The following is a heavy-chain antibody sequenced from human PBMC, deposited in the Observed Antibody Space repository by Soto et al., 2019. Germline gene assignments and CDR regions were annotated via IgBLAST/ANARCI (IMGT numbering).Heavy chain of an antibody. CDR2: ISAHNGNT. D-gene: IGHD1-1*01. J-gene: IGHJ4*02. CDR1: GYTFTSYG. Sequence: QVHLVQSGAEVKKPGASVKVSCKASGYTFTSYGITWVRQVPGQGLEWMGWISAHNGNTDYAQKLQGRVIVTRDTSTSSASVELRSLRSDDTAGYYCARGRYGDYWGQGAMLTVSS. V-gene: IGHV1-18*01. CDR3: ARGRYGDY.